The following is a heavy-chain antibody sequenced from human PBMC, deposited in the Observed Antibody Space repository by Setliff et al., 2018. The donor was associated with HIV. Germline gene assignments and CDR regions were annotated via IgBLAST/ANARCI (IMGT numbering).Heavy chain of an antibody. V-gene: IGHV4-4*08. J-gene: IGHJ6*03. CDR1: GGSISSYY. Sequence: NPSETLSLTCTVSGGSISSYYWSWIRLPPGKGLEWIGYIYTSGITNYNPSLKSRVTMSVDTSKNQFSLKLSSVTAADTAVYYCARDYSGWYYYYMDVWGKGTTVTVSS. D-gene: IGHD6-19*01. CDR2: IYTSGIT. CDR3: ARDYSGWYYYYMDV.